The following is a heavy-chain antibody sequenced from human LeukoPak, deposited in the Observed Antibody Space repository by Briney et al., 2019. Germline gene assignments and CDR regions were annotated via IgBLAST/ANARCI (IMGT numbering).Heavy chain of an antibody. CDR3: ARGVSSSTGFDY. V-gene: IGHV4-4*07. Sequence: SETLSLTCSISGDSISTYYWSWIRQPAGKGLEWIGRIYTSGSTNYNPSLKSRVTISVDTSKNQFSLKLSSVTAADTAVYYCARGVSSSTGFDYWGQGTLVTVSS. D-gene: IGHD6-6*01. CDR1: GDSISTYY. CDR2: IYTSGST. J-gene: IGHJ4*02.